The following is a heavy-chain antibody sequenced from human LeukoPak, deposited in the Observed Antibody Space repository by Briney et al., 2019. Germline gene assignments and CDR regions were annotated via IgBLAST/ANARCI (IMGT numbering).Heavy chain of an antibody. CDR1: GYSISSGYY. J-gene: IGHJ4*02. CDR2: IYHSGST. D-gene: IGHD3-10*01. Sequence: SETLSLTCTVSGYSISSGYYWGWIRQPPGKGLEWIGSIYHSGSTYYNPSLKSRVTISVDTSKNQFSLKLSSVTAADTAVYYCARESGFGELLTYYFDYWGQGTLVTVSS. CDR3: ARESGFGELLTYYFDY. V-gene: IGHV4-38-2*02.